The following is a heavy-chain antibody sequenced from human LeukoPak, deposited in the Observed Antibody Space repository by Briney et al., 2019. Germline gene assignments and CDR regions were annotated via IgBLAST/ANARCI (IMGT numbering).Heavy chain of an antibody. J-gene: IGHJ4*02. CDR2: MYYSGST. CDR3: ARVSREEDMIDY. V-gene: IGHV4-59*01. Sequence: SETLSLTCGVSGGSISSYSWSWIRQPPGKGLEWIGYMYYSGSTNYNPSLKSRVIISVDTSKNQFSLKLSSVAAADTAVYYCARVSREEDMIDYWGQGTLVTVSS. D-gene: IGHD2-15*01. CDR1: GGSISSYS.